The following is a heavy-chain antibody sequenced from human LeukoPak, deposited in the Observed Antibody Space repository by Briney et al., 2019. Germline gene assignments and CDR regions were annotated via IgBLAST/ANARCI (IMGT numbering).Heavy chain of an antibody. J-gene: IGHJ4*02. V-gene: IGHV3-23*01. D-gene: IGHD2/OR15-2a*01. CDR2: VTDSGGST. CDR3: AKSAYYCTSSKCSLRAHYFDY. Sequence: GGSLQLSCAASGFTFNNYAMSWVRQAPGKGLEWVSTVTDSGGSTYYVDSVKGRFTISRDNSKKTTYLQMNSLRAEGTAVYYCAKSAYYCTSSKCSLRAHYFDYWGQGTLVTVSS. CDR1: GFTFNNYA.